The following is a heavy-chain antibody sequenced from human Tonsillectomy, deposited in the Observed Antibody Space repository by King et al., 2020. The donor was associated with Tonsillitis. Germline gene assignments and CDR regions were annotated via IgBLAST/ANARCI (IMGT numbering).Heavy chain of an antibody. CDR1: GGSVSSGGYY. J-gene: IGHJ2*01. D-gene: IGHD4-17*01. CDR2: IYYSGST. Sequence: QLQESGPGLVKPSETLSLTCIVSGGSVSSGGYYWSWIRQPPGKGLEWIGFIYYSGSTNFNPSLKSRVTTSVDTSKNQFSLKLSSVTAADTAVYYCARNWAYGVYWYFDLWGRGTLVTVSS. CDR3: ARNWAYGVYWYFDL. V-gene: IGHV4-61*08.